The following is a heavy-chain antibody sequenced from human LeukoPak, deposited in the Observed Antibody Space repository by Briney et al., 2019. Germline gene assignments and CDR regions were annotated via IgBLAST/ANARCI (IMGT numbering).Heavy chain of an antibody. V-gene: IGHV1-8*01. D-gene: IGHD3-9*01. CDR3: ARDCVLRYFDWLFCY. CDR2: MNPNSGNT. J-gene: IGHJ4*02. CDR1: GYTFTSYD. Sequence: ASVKVSCKASGYTFTSYDINWVRQATGQGLEWMEWMNPNSGNTGYAQKFQGRVTMTRNTSISTAYMELSSLRSEDTAVYYCARDCVLRYFDWLFCYWGQGTLVTVSS.